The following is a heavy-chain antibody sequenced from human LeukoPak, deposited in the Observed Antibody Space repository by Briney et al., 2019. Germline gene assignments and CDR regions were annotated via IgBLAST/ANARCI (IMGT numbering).Heavy chain of an antibody. CDR3: ARGRPIPWGTPFDY. J-gene: IGHJ4*02. V-gene: IGHV4-34*01. Sequence: PSETLSLTCTVSGGSISGYYWSWIRQPPGKGLEWIGEINHSGSTNYNPSLKSRVTISVDTSKNQFSLKLSSVTAADTAVYYCARGRPIPWGTPFDYWGQGTLVTVSS. CDR2: INHSGST. D-gene: IGHD3-16*01. CDR1: GGSISGYY.